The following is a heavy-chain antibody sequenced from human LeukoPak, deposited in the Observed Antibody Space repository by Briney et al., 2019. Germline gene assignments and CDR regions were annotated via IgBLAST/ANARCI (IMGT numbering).Heavy chain of an antibody. CDR1: GFTFSSYA. D-gene: IGHD3-22*01. CDR3: ARDSRSRYDTWGYHWFDP. V-gene: IGHV3-30*03. J-gene: IGHJ5*02. CDR2: ISSGGAVE. Sequence: GGSLRLSCAASGFTFSSYAMSWVRQAPGKGLEWAALISSGGAVEYYADSAKGRFTISRDNAKNTLYLQMSSLRPEDTAVYYCARDSRSRYDTWGYHWFDPWGQGTLVTVSS.